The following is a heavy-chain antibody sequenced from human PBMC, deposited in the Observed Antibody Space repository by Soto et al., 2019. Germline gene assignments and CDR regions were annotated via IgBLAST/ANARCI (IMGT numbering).Heavy chain of an antibody. CDR3: ARGYDYVWGRYRADAFDI. Sequence: QVQLVQSGAEVKKPGASVKVSCKASGYTFTNYAIHWVRQAPGQRLEWMGWINAGNRNTEYSQKFQGRVIMTKDTSASTAYMELSSLTSEDTAVYYCARGYDYVWGRYRADAFDIWGQGTMVTVSS. V-gene: IGHV1-3*01. CDR2: INAGNRNT. CDR1: GYTFTNYA. J-gene: IGHJ3*02. D-gene: IGHD3-16*02.